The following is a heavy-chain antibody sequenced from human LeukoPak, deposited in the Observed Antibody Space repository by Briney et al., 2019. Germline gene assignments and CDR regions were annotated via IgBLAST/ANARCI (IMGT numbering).Heavy chain of an antibody. D-gene: IGHD6-6*01. CDR3: AKHEQLGY. CDR1: GFTFSSYG. V-gene: IGHV3-30*18. J-gene: IGHJ4*02. Sequence: GGSLRLSCAASGFTFSSYGMHWVRQAPGKGLEWVAVISYDGSNKYYADSVKGRFTISRDNSKNTLYLQMNSLRAEDTAVYYCAKHEQLGYWGQGTLVTVSS. CDR2: ISYDGSNK.